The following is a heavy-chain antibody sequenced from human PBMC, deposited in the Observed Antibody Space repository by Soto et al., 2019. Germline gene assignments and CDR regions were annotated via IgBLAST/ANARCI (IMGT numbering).Heavy chain of an antibody. CDR1: GFTFSDYA. V-gene: IGHV3-9*01. CDR2: ICWNGSNI. J-gene: IGHJ6*03. CDR3: AKDTAAGTNYYYSLDV. D-gene: IGHD6-13*01. Sequence: GGSLRLSCAASGFTFSDYAMHWVRQAPGKGLEWVAGICWNGSNICYADSVKGRFTISRDNAKNSLYLQMNSLRAEDTALYYCAKDTAAGTNYYYSLDVWGQGTTVTVSS.